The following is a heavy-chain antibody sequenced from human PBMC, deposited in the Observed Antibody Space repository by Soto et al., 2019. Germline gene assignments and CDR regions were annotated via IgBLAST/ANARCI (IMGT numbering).Heavy chain of an antibody. CDR2: MDPKSGNT. D-gene: IGHD2-15*01. J-gene: IGHJ4*02. CDR3: PRGRGWRDY. CDR1: GYTFTNYD. Sequence: QVQLVQSGAEVKKPGASVKVSCKASGYTFTNYDINWVRQAPGQGLEWMGWMDPKSGNTDYAQKFQGRVTRTRNTSISTAYLEVSSLSSVDTAVYLCPRGRGWRDYWGQGTLVTVSS. V-gene: IGHV1-8*01.